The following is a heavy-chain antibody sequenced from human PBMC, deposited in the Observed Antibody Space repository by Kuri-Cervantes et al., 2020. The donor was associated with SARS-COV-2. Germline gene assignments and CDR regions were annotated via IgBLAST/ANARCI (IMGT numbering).Heavy chain of an antibody. V-gene: IGHV4-34*01. CDR3: ARAELGLGWFFDL. CDR2: INHSGST. J-gene: IGHJ2*01. CDR1: GGSISSYY. D-gene: IGHD6-13*01. Sequence: SETLSLTCTVSGGSISSYYWSWVRQPPGKGLGWIGEINHSGSTNYNPSLKGRVTISGDTSKNQFSLKLSSVTAADTAVYYCARAELGLGWFFDLWGRGTLVTVSS.